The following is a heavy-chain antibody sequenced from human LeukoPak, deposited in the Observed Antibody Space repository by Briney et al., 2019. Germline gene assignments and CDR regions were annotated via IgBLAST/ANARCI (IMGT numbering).Heavy chain of an antibody. V-gene: IGHV4-39*01. Sequence: SETLSLTCTVSGGSISSSGYYWGWIRQPPGKGLEWIGSIYDSGSTYYNPSLKSRVTISVDTSKNQFSLKLSSVTAADTAVYYCASGGVIRGVIRRVDYWGQGTLVTVSS. CDR2: IYDSGST. CDR1: GGSISSSGYY. D-gene: IGHD3-10*01. J-gene: IGHJ4*02. CDR3: ASGGVIRGVIRRVDY.